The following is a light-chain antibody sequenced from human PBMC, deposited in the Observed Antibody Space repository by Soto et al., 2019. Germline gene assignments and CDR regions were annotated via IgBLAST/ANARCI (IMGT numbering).Light chain of an antibody. CDR1: QSVSSSN. CDR2: GAS. J-gene: IGKJ1*01. Sequence: DIVLTPSPDTLSLSPVERATLSCRASQSVSSSNFAWYQQKPAQAPRLLIYGASRRAPGIPERFSGSGSGTDFTLTISRLEPEDFAVYYCQQYLTSPKTFGQGTKVDI. CDR3: QQYLTSPKT. V-gene: IGKV3-20*01.